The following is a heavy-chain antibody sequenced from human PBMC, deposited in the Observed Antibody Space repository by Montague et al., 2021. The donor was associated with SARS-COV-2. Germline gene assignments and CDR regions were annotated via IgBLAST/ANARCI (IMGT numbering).Heavy chain of an antibody. D-gene: IGHD3-10*01. CDR1: GASINSFY. V-gene: IGHV4-4*07. CDR3: ARAASPRGAFDV. CDR2: AYIGATT. J-gene: IGHJ3*01. Sequence: SETLSPTCTVSGASINSFYWTWLRQPSGGGLEWLGRAYIGATTKYNPSLKSRVSMSVDTPNKKFSLRLSSLTAADTAVYLCARAASPRGAFDVWGQGTVVTVSS.